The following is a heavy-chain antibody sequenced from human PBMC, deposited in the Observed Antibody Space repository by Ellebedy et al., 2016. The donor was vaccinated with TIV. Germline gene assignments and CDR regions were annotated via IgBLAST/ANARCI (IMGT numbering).Heavy chain of an antibody. CDR3: AKDEDTAMVNDAFDI. CDR2: ISGSGGST. J-gene: IGHJ3*02. CDR1: GFTFSSYA. D-gene: IGHD5-18*01. V-gene: IGHV3-23*01. Sequence: GESLKISXAASGFTFSSYAMSWVRQAPGKGLEWVSAISGSGGSTYYADSVKGRFTISRDNAKNSLYLQMNSLRAEDTALYYCAKDEDTAMVNDAFDIWGQGTMVTVSS.